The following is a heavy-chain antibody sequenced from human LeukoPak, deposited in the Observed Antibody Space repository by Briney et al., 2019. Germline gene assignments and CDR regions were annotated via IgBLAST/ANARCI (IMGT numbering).Heavy chain of an antibody. J-gene: IGHJ3*02. CDR3: TTDPVTMIVVAVRAEAFDI. CDR2: IKSKTDGGTT. CDR1: GFTFSNAW. Sequence: GGSLRLSCAASGFTFSNAWMSWVRQAPGKGLEWVGRIKSKTDGGTTDYAATVKGRFTISRGDSKNTLYLQMNSLKTEDTAVYYCTTDPVTMIVVAVRAEAFDIWGQGTMVTVSS. V-gene: IGHV3-15*01. D-gene: IGHD3-22*01.